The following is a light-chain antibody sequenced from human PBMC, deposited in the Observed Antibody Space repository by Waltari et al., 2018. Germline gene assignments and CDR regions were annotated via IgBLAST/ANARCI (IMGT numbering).Light chain of an antibody. CDR1: QSINTY. V-gene: IGKV3-11*01. CDR3: QQRSNWPPVT. CDR2: EAS. J-gene: IGKJ4*01. Sequence: EVLLTQSPATLSLSPGERATLSCRSSQSINTYLAWYQLKSGQAPRLLIYEASNRATGTPARFSGSGSGTDFTLTSSSLEPEDSAVYYCQQRSNWPPVTFGGGTKVEIK.